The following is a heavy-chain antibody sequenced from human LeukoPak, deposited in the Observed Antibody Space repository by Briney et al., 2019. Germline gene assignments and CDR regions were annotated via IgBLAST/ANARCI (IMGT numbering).Heavy chain of an antibody. CDR1: GDFISGSHW. CDR2: IFHSGRA. V-gene: IGHV4-4*02. CDR3: ARDSGTTGEVKFDP. Sequence: SETLSLTCAISGDFISGSHWWSWVRLPPGKGLEWIGEIFHSGRANYNPSLRSRVTFSLDTSKNQFSLKLNSVTAADTAVYYCARDSGTTGEVKFDPWGQGILVTVSS. D-gene: IGHD3-10*01. J-gene: IGHJ5*02.